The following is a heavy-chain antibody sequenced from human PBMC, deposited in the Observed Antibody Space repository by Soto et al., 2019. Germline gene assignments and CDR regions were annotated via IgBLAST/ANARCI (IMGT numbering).Heavy chain of an antibody. D-gene: IGHD6-6*01. CDR2: ISSSSSYI. CDR1: GFTFSSYS. J-gene: IGHJ5*02. Sequence: GGSLRLSCAASGFTFSSYSMNWVRQAPGKGLEWVSSISSSSSYIYYADPVKGRFTISRDNAKNSLYLQMNSLRAEDTAVYYCARGGVAARQNWFDPWGQGTLVTVSS. CDR3: ARGGVAARQNWFDP. V-gene: IGHV3-21*01.